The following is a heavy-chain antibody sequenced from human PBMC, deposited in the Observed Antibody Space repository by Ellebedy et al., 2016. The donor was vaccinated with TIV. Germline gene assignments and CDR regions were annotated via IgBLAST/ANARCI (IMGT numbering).Heavy chain of an antibody. CDR3: AREAMVTWGMDV. D-gene: IGHD5-18*01. Sequence: SETLSLTCTVSGGSINSGDSFWTWIRQPPGKGLEWIGYIFYSGSAYYNPSLESRLTISLDKSKNQFSLKLSSVTAADTAVYYCAREAMVTWGMDVWGQGTTVTVSS. V-gene: IGHV4-30-4*01. CDR1: GGSINSGDSF. CDR2: IFYSGSA. J-gene: IGHJ6*02.